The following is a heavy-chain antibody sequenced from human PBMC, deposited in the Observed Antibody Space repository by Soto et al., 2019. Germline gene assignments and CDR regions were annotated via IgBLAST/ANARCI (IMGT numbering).Heavy chain of an antibody. CDR2: IYWDDDK. D-gene: IGHD3-3*01. CDR1: GFSLTTSGVG. CDR3: AHRVLRTVFGLVTTTAIYFDF. J-gene: IGHJ4*02. Sequence: QITLKESGPTVVKPTETLTLTCTFSGFSLTTSGVGVGWVRQSPGKAPGWLALIYWDDDKRYSTSLKSRLTITKDTSKNQVALTMANVDPADTATYYCAHRVLRTVFGLVTTTAIYFDFWGQGTPVVVSS. V-gene: IGHV2-5*02.